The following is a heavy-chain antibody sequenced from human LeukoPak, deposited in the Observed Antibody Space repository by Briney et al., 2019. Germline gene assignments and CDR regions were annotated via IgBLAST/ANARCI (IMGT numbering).Heavy chain of an antibody. Sequence: GRSLRLSCAASGFTFSSYGMHWVRQAPGKGLEWVAVIWFDGSYKYYADSVKGRFTISRDNSKNTLYLQMNSLRAEDTAVYCCATKGDWNWGQGTLVTVSS. CDR3: ATKGDWN. J-gene: IGHJ4*02. CDR1: GFTFSSYG. V-gene: IGHV3-33*01. D-gene: IGHD3/OR15-3a*01. CDR2: IWFDGSYK.